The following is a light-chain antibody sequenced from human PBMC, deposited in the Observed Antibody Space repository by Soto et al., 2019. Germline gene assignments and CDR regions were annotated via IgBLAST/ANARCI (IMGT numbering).Light chain of an antibody. CDR3: QQLNSYPLT. Sequence: DIQLTQSPSFLSASVGDRVTITCRASQDISSYLAWYQQKPGRAPKLLIYAASTLQSGVLSRFSGSRSGTEFTLTISSLQPEDFATYYCQQLNSYPLTFGGGTKVEIK. CDR1: QDISSY. CDR2: AAS. V-gene: IGKV1-9*01. J-gene: IGKJ4*01.